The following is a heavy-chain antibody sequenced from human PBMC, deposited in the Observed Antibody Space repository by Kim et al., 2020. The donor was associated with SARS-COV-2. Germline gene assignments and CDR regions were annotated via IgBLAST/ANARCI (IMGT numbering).Heavy chain of an antibody. V-gene: IGHV1-3*01. Sequence: SQKFQGRVTITRDTSAGTVDMELSSLRSEDTALYYCARDWYNWNYYGMDVWGQGTTVTVSS. D-gene: IGHD1-20*01. CDR3: ARDWYNWNYYGMDV. J-gene: IGHJ6*02.